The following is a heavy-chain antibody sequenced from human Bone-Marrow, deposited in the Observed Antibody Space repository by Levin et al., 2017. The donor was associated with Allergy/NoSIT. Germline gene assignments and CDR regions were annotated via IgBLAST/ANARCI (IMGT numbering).Heavy chain of an antibody. D-gene: IGHD2-2*01. V-gene: IGHV1-2*06. Sequence: ASAKVSCKASGYTFTGYYMHWVRQAPGQGLEWMGRINPNSGGTNYAQKFQGRVTMTRVTSISTAYMELSRLRSDDTAVYYCARIPTGYCSSTSCYHFDYWGQGTLVTVSS. CDR2: INPNSGGT. J-gene: IGHJ4*02. CDR3: ARIPTGYCSSTSCYHFDY. CDR1: GYTFTGYY.